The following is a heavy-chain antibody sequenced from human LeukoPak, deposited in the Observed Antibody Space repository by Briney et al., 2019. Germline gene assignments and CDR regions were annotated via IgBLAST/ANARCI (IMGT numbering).Heavy chain of an antibody. CDR1: GGSMSSNSYY. Sequence: SETLSLTCTVSGGSMSSNSYYWSWIRQPAGKGLEWIGRIYTSGSTNYNPSLKSRVTISVDTSKNQFSLKLSSVTAADTAVYYCARSVEGYCRGGSCYYYSYYMDVWGKGTTVTVS. J-gene: IGHJ6*03. CDR3: ARSVEGYCRGGSCYYYSYYMDV. D-gene: IGHD2-15*01. V-gene: IGHV4-61*02. CDR2: IYTSGST.